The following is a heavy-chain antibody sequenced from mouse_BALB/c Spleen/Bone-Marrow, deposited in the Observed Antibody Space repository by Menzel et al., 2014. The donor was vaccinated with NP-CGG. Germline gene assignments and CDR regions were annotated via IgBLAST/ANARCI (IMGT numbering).Heavy chain of an antibody. CDR1: GFNIKDYY. CDR3: ASGYYGSSPYWYFDV. Sequence: DVQLVESGAELVRPGALVKLSCKASGFNIKDYYMHWVKQRPEQGLEWIGWIDPENGNTIYDPKFQGKASITADTSSNTAYLQLSSLTSEDTAAYYCASGYYGSSPYWYFDVWGAGTTVTVSS. CDR2: IDPENGNT. J-gene: IGHJ1*01. V-gene: IGHV14-1*02. D-gene: IGHD1-1*01.